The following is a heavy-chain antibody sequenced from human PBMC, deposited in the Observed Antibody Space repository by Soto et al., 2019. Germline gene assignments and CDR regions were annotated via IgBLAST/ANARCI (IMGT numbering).Heavy chain of an antibody. Sequence: GGSLRLSCAASGFTFSSYAMHWVRQAPGKGLEWVAVISYDGSNKYYADSVKGRFTISRDTSNNTMLLQMNNLRAEDTAVYYCAKDLGATFGRFDCWGQGILVTVS. V-gene: IGHV3-30-3*01. J-gene: IGHJ4*02. CDR1: GFTFSSYA. CDR3: AKDLGATFGRFDC. CDR2: ISYDGSNK. D-gene: IGHD1-26*01.